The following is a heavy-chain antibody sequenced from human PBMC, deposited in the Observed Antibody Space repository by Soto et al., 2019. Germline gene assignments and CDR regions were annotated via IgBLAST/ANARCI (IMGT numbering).Heavy chain of an antibody. V-gene: IGHV1-8*01. J-gene: IGHJ4*02. CDR1: GYPFTAFD. CDR2: MSPSSGDS. D-gene: IGHD2-15*01. CDR3: VRQPGGVATPGDDY. Sequence: QVQLVQSGAEVKKPGASVKVSCEASGYPFTAFDINWVRQAAGQGLEWMGWMSPSSGDSAFAQRFQDRITMTRTTSISTAYMELSRLTSDDTAVYYCVRQPGGVATPGDDYWGQGTLVTVSS.